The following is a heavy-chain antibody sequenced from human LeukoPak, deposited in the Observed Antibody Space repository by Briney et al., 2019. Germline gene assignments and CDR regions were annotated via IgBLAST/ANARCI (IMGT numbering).Heavy chain of an antibody. CDR3: ARDTPDPGLFFDY. V-gene: IGHV3-7*04. CDR2: MNHDGSQK. CDR1: GFAFSSSW. Sequence: PGGSLRLSCAASGFAFSSSWMTWLRQAPGKGLEWVANMNHDGSQKYYVDSVKGRFTISRDNAEKSLYLQMNSLRAEDTAVYYCARDTPDPGLFFDYWSQGTLVTVSS. J-gene: IGHJ4*02.